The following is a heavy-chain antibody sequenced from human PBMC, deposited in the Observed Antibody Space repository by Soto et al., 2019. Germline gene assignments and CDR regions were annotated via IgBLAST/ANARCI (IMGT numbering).Heavy chain of an antibody. V-gene: IGHV3-30-3*01. CDR3: ARDPSGSSWYPGWFDP. CDR2: ISYDGSNK. J-gene: IGHJ5*02. CDR1: GFTFSSYA. D-gene: IGHD6-13*01. Sequence: QVQLVESGGGVVQPGRSLRLSCAASGFTFSSYAMHWVRQAPGKGLEWVAVISYDGSNKYYADSVKGRFTISRDNSKNTLYLQMNSLRAEDTAVYYCARDPSGSSWYPGWFDPWGQGTLVTVSS.